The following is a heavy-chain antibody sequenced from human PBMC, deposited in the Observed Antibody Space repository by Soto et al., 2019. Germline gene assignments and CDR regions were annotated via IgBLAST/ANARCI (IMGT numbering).Heavy chain of an antibody. Sequence: QVKLVQSGAEVKKPGASVKVSCKTSGYTFSNYGINWVRQAPGQGLEWMGWISAYNGNKNFAQKLQGRVSLTTNISTTTAYMELRSLTSDDTAVYYCARDLVPGYTGYSDYWGQGTLVTVSS. V-gene: IGHV1-18*01. CDR1: GYTFSNYG. CDR3: ARDLVPGYTGYSDY. D-gene: IGHD5-12*01. CDR2: ISAYNGNK. J-gene: IGHJ4*02.